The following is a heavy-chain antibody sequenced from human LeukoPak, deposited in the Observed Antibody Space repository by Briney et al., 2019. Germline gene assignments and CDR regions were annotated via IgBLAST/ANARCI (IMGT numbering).Heavy chain of an antibody. Sequence: ASVKVSCKTSGYSFTNFGITWVRQAPGQGLEWMGWINPNSGGTNYAQKFQDRVTMTRDTSISTAYMELRSLRSDDTAVYYCARDIDPNYGDSYLDYWGQGTLVTVSS. D-gene: IGHD4-17*01. V-gene: IGHV1-2*02. CDR1: GYSFTNFG. J-gene: IGHJ4*02. CDR2: INPNSGGT. CDR3: ARDIDPNYGDSYLDY.